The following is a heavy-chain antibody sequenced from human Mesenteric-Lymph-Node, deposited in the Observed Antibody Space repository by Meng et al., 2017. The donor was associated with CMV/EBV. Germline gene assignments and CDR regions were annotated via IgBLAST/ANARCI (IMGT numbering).Heavy chain of an antibody. CDR3: ARAQYQLPLGWFDP. D-gene: IGHD2-2*01. CDR1: GYTFTSYG. V-gene: IGHV1-18*04. CDR2: ISAYNGNT. Sequence: SGYTFTSYGISRVRQAPGQGLEWMGWISAYNGNTNYAQKLQGRVTMTTDTSTSTAYMELRSLRSDDTAVYYCARAQYQLPLGWFDPWGQGTLVTVSS. J-gene: IGHJ5*02.